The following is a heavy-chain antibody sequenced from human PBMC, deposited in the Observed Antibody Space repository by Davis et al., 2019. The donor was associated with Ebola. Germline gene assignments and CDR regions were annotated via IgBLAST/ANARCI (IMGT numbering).Heavy chain of an antibody. CDR3: AREGQIH. J-gene: IGHJ4*02. CDR1: GFTFSDDF. Sequence: GESLKISCAASGFTFSDDFMAWIRQAPGKGLAWVAYISGSGNTILYADSVRGRFTISRENTKNSLYLQMNGLRAEDTALYYCAREGQIHWGQGTLVTVSS. CDR2: ISGSGNTI. V-gene: IGHV3-11*01.